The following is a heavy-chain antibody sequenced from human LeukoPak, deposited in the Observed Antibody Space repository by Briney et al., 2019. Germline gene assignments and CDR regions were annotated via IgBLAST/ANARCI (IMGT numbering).Heavy chain of an antibody. CDR1: GGSITSSNYY. CDR2: ISSGGST. J-gene: IGHJ3*02. D-gene: IGHD3-16*01. CDR3: ARASLGAFDI. Sequence: PSETLSLTCTVSGGSITSSNYYWGWIRLPPGKGMEWIGSISSGGSTFYNSPLKSRVTIFGDTSKNQFSLKLNSVTAADTAVYYCARASLGAFDIWGQGTMVTVP. V-gene: IGHV4-39*01.